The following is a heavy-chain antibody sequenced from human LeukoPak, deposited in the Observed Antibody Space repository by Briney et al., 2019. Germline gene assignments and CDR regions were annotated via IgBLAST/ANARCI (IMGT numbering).Heavy chain of an antibody. CDR1: GYTFTGYY. CDR2: INPNSGGT. V-gene: IGHV1-2*02. D-gene: IGHD3-22*01. CDR3: ARDIYYDSSGYYYLRVFDY. J-gene: IGHJ4*02. Sequence: ASVKVSCKASGYTFTGYYMHWVRQAPGQGPEWMGWINPNSGGTNYAQKFQGRVTMTRDTSISTAYMKLSRLRSDDTAVYYCARDIYYDSSGYYYLRVFDYWGQGTLVTVSS.